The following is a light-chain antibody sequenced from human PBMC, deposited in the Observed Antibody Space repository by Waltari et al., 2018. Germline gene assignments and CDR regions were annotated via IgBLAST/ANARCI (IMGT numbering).Light chain of an antibody. Sequence: QSVLTQPPSASGTPGQRVTISSSGSNSNIGSNYVYWYQQLPGMAPKLLIYRSNQRLSGVPDRFSASKSGTSASLAISGLRSEDEADYYCAAWDDSLSAWVFGGGTKLTVL. CDR2: RSN. CDR1: NSNIGSNY. CDR3: AAWDDSLSAWV. J-gene: IGLJ3*02. V-gene: IGLV1-47*01.